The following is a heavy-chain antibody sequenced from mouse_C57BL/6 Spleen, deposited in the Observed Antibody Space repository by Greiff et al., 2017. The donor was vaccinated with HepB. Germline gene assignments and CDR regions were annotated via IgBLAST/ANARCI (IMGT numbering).Heavy chain of an antibody. Sequence: QVHVKQSGAELVRPGTSVKMSCKASGYTFTNYWIGWAKQRPGHGLEWIGDIYPGGGYTNYNEKFKGKATLTADKSSSTAYMQFSSLTSEDSAIYYCARSRAYDSYFDYWGQGTTLTVSS. CDR3: ARSRAYDSYFDY. CDR1: GYTFTNYW. D-gene: IGHD2-4*01. V-gene: IGHV1-63*01. CDR2: IYPGGGYT. J-gene: IGHJ2*01.